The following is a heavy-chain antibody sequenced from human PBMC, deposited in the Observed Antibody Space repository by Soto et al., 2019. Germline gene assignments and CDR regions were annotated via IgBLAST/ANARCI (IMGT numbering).Heavy chain of an antibody. CDR2: ISYDGSNK. V-gene: IGHV3-30*18. D-gene: IGHD6-19*01. Sequence: GGSLRLSCAASGFTFSSYGMHWVRQAPGKGLEWVAVISYDGSNKYYADSVKGRFTISRDNSKNTLYLQMNSLRAEDTAVYYCAKGDYIAVADWEAFDIWGQGTMVTVSS. CDR3: AKGDYIAVADWEAFDI. CDR1: GFTFSSYG. J-gene: IGHJ3*02.